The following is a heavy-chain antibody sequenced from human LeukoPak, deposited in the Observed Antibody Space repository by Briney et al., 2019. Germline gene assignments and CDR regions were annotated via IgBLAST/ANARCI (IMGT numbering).Heavy chain of an antibody. Sequence: WGSLILSCAASGFSFSSFGMSWVRQSPGKGLEWVSSISGDTKDTFYADSVRGRFTISRDNSKSSLYLQMNSLRDEDTAIYYCGKGALSRPFAHSGQGTLVTVSS. J-gene: IGHJ1*01. CDR3: GKGALSRPFAH. CDR2: ISGDTKDT. D-gene: IGHD6-13*01. CDR1: GFSFSSFG. V-gene: IGHV3-23*01.